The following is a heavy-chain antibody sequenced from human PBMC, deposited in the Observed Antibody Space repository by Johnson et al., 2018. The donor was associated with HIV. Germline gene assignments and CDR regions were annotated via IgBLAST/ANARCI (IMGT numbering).Heavy chain of an antibody. CDR1: GFTFSNYW. Sequence: EMQLVESGGGLVQPGGSLRLSCAASGFTFSNYWMTWVRQAPGKGLEGVSGINWNGGSIGYADSVKGRFTISRDNAKKSLYLQMNSLRDEDTALYYCARGRPWGWELRRDAFDIWGQGTMVTVSS. CDR2: INWNGGSI. D-gene: IGHD3-16*01. V-gene: IGHV3-20*04. J-gene: IGHJ3*02. CDR3: ARGRPWGWELRRDAFDI.